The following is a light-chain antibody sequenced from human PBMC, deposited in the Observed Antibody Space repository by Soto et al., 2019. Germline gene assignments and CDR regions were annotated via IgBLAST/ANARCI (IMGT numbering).Light chain of an antibody. CDR2: EVS. Sequence: QSVLTQPPSASGSPGQSVTISCTGTSSDVGGYNYVSWYQQHPGKAPKLMIYEVSKRPSGVPDRFSGSKSGNTASLTVSGLQAEDEADYYCSSYAGSTNFVFGGGTQLTVL. V-gene: IGLV2-8*01. CDR3: SSYAGSTNFV. J-gene: IGLJ2*01. CDR1: SSDVGGYNY.